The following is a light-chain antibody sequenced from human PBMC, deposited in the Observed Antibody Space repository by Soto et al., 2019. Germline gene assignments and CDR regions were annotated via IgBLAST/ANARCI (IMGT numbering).Light chain of an antibody. Sequence: ESMLTQSPATLSLSPGERATLSCRASQSVRSKYLTWYQQKPGQAPRLLIYGASLRATGVPDRFSGSGSGTDFTLTISRLEPEDVAVYYWQQFGDSPPAFTFGQGTKLEI. CDR1: QSVRSKY. V-gene: IGKV3-20*01. J-gene: IGKJ2*01. CDR3: QQFGDSPPAFT. CDR2: GAS.